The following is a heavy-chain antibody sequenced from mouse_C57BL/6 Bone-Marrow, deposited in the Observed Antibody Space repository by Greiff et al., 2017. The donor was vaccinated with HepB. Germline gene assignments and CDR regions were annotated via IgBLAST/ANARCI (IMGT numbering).Heavy chain of an antibody. D-gene: IGHD2-12*01. CDR2: INSDGGST. Sequence: EVMLVESGGGLVQPGESLKLSCESNEYEFPSHDMSWVRKTPETRLELVAAINSDGGSTYYPDTMERRFIISRDNTKKTLYLQMSSLSAADTGYTNYFDYWGQGTTLTVSS. J-gene: IGHJ2*01. CDR3: FDY. V-gene: IGHV5-2*03. CDR1: EYEFPSHD.